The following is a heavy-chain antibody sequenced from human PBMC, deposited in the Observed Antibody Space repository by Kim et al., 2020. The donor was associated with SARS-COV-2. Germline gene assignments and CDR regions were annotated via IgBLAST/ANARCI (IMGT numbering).Heavy chain of an antibody. CDR3: ARDNEDSSGPGGYGMDV. CDR1: GFTVSSNY. Sequence: GGSLRLSCAASGFTVSSNYMSWVRQAPGKGLEWVSVIYSGGSTYYADSVKGRFTISRHNSKNTLYLQMNSLRAEDTAVYYCARDNEDSSGPGGYGMDVWGQGTTVTVSS. J-gene: IGHJ6*02. D-gene: IGHD3-22*01. CDR2: IYSGGST. V-gene: IGHV3-53*04.